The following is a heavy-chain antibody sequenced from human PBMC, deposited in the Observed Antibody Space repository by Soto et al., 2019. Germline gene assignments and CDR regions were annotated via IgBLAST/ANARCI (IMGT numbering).Heavy chain of an antibody. CDR1: GGSISSGGYY. J-gene: IGHJ5*02. CDR3: ARDPAP. V-gene: IGHV4-31*03. CDR2: IYNSGRT. Sequence: QVQLQESGPGLVKASQTLSLTCTVSGGSISSGGYYWSWIRQHPGKGLAWIGSIYNSGRTYYNPSLQSRVTISADTSTNPFSLKLSSVTAADTAVYYCARDPAPWGQGTLVTVSS.